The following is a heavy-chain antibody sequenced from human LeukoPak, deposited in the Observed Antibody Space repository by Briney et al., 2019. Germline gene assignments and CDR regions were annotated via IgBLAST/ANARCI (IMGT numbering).Heavy chain of an antibody. D-gene: IGHD3-9*01. CDR3: ARERAYYDILPRWFDP. J-gene: IGHJ5*02. CDR1: GGSISSGTYY. V-gene: IGHV4-61*02. Sequence: PSETLSLTCTVSGGSISSGTYYWSWIRQPAGKGLEWIGRFYTSGSTNYNPSLKSRVTISLDTSKNQFSLKLSSVTAADTAVYYCARERAYYDILPRWFDPWGQGTLVTVSS. CDR2: FYTSGST.